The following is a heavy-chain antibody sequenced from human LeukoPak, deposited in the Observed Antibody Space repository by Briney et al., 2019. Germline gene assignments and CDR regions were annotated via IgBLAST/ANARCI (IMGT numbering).Heavy chain of an antibody. CDR1: GGSISSSTYY. J-gene: IGHJ5*02. Sequence: SETLSLTCSVSGGSISSSTYYWGWIRQPPGKGMEWIGNIYNSGSTFYNPSLKSRVTISVDTSKNQFSLKLSSVTAADTAVYYCARQAYSSNLGWFDPWGQGTLVTVSS. D-gene: IGHD6-13*01. CDR2: IYNSGST. V-gene: IGHV4-39*01. CDR3: ARQAYSSNLGWFDP.